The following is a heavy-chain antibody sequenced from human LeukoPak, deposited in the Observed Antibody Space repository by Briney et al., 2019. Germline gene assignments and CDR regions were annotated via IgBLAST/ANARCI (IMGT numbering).Heavy chain of an antibody. CDR2: IYSDDAT. CDR1: GFTVGSGR. J-gene: IGHJ4*02. D-gene: IGHD3-22*01. Sequence: PGGSLRPSCAACGFTVGSGRRMSRVRQAPGEGLEWISTIYSDDATNYADSVKGRFTISRDNSKNTLYLQMNSLRAEDTAVYYCAIDYHDSSGYFRVPHVFDYWGQGTLVTVSS. CDR3: AIDYHDSSGYFRVPHVFDY. V-gene: IGHV3-53*05.